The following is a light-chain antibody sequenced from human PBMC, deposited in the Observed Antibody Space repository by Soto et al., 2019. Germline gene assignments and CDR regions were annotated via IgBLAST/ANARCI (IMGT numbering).Light chain of an antibody. J-gene: IGKJ1*01. Sequence: IQLTKSPSSLSASVGDRVTITCRASQGISTYLAWYQQKPGKAPKLLIYGASTLQSGVPSRFSGSGSGTEFTLTISSLQPDDFATYYCQHYNSYSEAFRQGTKV. CDR3: QHYNSYSEA. CDR1: QGISTY. CDR2: GAS. V-gene: IGKV1-9*01.